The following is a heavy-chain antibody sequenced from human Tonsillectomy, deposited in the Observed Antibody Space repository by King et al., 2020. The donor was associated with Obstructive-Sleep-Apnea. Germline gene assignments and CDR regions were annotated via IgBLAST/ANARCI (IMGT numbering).Heavy chain of an antibody. Sequence: LVESGGGLVKPGGSLRLSCAASGFTFSRFSMNWVRQAPGKGLEWVSSISDTGSHIYYADSLQGRFTISRDNAGNSLYLQMNSLRAEDTAVYYCARDLYGDYVYDYWGQGTLVTVSS. CDR3: ARDLYGDYVYDY. J-gene: IGHJ4*02. CDR2: ISDTGSHI. V-gene: IGHV3-21*01. CDR1: GFTFSRFS. D-gene: IGHD4-17*01.